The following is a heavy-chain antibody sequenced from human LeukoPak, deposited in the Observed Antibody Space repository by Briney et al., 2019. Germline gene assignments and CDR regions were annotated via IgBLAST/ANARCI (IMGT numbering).Heavy chain of an antibody. CDR3: ARAQWDSSSWYASTTFDY. CDR2: INPNSGGT. D-gene: IGHD6-13*01. J-gene: IGHJ4*02. CDR1: GYTFTGYY. Sequence: VASLKVSCKASGYTFTGYYMHWVRQAPGQGLEWMGWINPNSGGTNYAQKFQGRVTMTRDTSISTAYMELSRLRSDDTAVYYCARAQWDSSSWYASTTFDYWGQGTLVTVSS. V-gene: IGHV1-2*02.